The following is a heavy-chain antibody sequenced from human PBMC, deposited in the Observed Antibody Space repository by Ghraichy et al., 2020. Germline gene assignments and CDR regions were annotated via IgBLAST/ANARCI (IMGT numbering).Heavy chain of an antibody. Sequence: ASVKVSCKTSGYTFTGYYMHWVRQAPGRGLEWMGWINPNSGGTKFGQKFQGRVTMTRDTSISTAYMELSGLRSDDTAVYYCARELESTSNFDYWGQGTLVTVSS. D-gene: IGHD1-1*01. CDR1: GYTFTGYY. J-gene: IGHJ4*02. V-gene: IGHV1-2*02. CDR3: ARELESTSNFDY. CDR2: INPNSGGT.